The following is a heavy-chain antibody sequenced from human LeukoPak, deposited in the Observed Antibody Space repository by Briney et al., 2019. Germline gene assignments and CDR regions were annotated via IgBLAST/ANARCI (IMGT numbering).Heavy chain of an antibody. D-gene: IGHD3-16*02. J-gene: IGHJ4*02. Sequence: SVKVSCKASGGTFSSYAISWVRQAPGQGLEWMGRIIPIFGTANYAQKFQGRVTITTDESTSTAYMELSSLRSGDTAVYYCASRHYDYVWGSYRTFDYWGQGTLVTVSS. CDR2: IIPIFGTA. CDR1: GGTFSSYA. V-gene: IGHV1-69*05. CDR3: ASRHYDYVWGSYRTFDY.